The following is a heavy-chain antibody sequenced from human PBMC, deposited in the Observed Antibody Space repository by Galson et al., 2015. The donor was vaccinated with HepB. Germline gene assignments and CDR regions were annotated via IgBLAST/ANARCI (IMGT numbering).Heavy chain of an antibody. J-gene: IGHJ6*02. CDR2: ISSTSRYI. V-gene: IGHV3-21*01. D-gene: IGHD4-17*01. CDR1: GFTFSSHF. Sequence: SLRLSCAASGFTFSSHFMNWVRQAPGKGLEWVAYISSTSRYIYYADSVKGRFTISRDNDKNSLYLQMNSLRADDTAVYYCARVYDGDDAGEDYGTDVWGPGATVTVSS. CDR3: ARVYDGDDAGEDYGTDV.